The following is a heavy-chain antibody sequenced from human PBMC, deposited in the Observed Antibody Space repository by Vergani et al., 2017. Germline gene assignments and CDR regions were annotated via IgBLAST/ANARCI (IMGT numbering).Heavy chain of an antibody. CDR3: AGDQRLPLDY. V-gene: IGHV3-48*04. D-gene: IGHD4-11*01. CDR2: ISSSSSTN. CDR1: GFTFSSYS. J-gene: IGHJ4*02. Sequence: EVQLVESGGGLVQPGGSLRLSCAASGFTFSSYSMNWVRQAPGKGLEWVSYISSSSSTNYYADTVKGRFTISRDNAKNSLYLQMNSLRAEDTAVYYCAGDQRLPLDYWGQGTLVTVSS.